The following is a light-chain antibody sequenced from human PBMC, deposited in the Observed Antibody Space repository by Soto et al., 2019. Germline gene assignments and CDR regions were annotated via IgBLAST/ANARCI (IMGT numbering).Light chain of an antibody. CDR1: QSVLSDSNNQNY. CDR2: WAS. J-gene: IGKJ4*01. CDR3: QQYYSTPLT. V-gene: IGKV4-1*01. Sequence: DIVMTQSPVSLAVSLGERATINCKSSQSVLSDSNNQNYLAWYQQKPGQPPKLLIYWASTRESGVPDRFSGSGSGTDFTLTISSLQAEDVAVYYCQQYYSTPLTFGGGTKVEI.